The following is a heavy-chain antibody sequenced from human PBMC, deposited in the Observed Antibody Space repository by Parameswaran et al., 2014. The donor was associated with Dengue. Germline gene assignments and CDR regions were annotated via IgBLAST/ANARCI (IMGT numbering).Heavy chain of an antibody. J-gene: IGHJ4*02. V-gene: IGHV6-1*01. Sequence: KWIRQSPSRGLEWLGRTYYRSKWYNDYAPSVKSRVIITSDTSENQFSLQLNSVTPEDTAVYYCARDIGGGSNWFFFDYWGQGTLVTVSS. D-gene: IGHD6-13*01. CDR2: TYYRSKWYN. CDR3: ARDIGGGSNWFFFDY.